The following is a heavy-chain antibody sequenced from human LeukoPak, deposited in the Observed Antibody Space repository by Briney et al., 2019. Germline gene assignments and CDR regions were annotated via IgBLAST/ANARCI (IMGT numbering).Heavy chain of an antibody. V-gene: IGHV4-30-4*01. CDR2: IYYSGST. Sequence: SETLSLTCAVYGGSFSGYYWSWIRQPPGKGLEWIGYIYYSGSTYYNPSLKSRVTISVDTSKNQFSLKLSSVTAADTAVYYCASYYDSSGGIGYWGQGTLVTVSS. D-gene: IGHD3-22*01. CDR3: ASYYDSSGGIGY. J-gene: IGHJ4*02. CDR1: GGSFSGYY.